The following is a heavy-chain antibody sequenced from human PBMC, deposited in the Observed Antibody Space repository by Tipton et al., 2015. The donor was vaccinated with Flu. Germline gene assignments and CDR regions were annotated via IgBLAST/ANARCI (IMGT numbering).Heavy chain of an antibody. CDR3: ARTRNRAYNPYYYGMDV. J-gene: IGHJ6*02. D-gene: IGHD1-14*01. CDR2: VYTSGST. Sequence: TLSLTCTVSGGSISRGSYYYNWIRQPAGKGLEWIGRVYTSGSTNYNPSLKSRVTMSVDTSKNQFSLKLSSVTAADTAVYYCARTRNRAYNPYYYGMDVWGQGTTVTVSS. CDR1: GGSISRGSYY. V-gene: IGHV4-61*02.